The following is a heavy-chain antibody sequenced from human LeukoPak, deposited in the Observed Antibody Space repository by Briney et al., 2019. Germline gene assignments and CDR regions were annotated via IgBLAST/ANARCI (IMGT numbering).Heavy chain of an antibody. CDR3: ARGGYDILTGYLPFDY. CDR2: IYTSGST. J-gene: IGHJ4*02. D-gene: IGHD3-9*01. Sequence: SETLSLTCTVSGGSISSGSYYWSWIRQPAGKGLEWIGRIYTSGSTNYNPSLKGRVTISVDTSKNQFSLKLSSVTAADTAVYYCARGGYDILTGYLPFDYWGQGTLVTVSS. CDR1: GGSISSGSYY. V-gene: IGHV4-61*02.